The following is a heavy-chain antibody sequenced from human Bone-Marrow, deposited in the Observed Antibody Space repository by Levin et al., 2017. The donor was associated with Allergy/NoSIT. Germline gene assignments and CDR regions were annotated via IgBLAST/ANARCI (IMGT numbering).Heavy chain of an antibody. CDR3: AREIIRGASDFDY. J-gene: IGHJ4*02. CDR1: GFTFNSYW. V-gene: IGHV3-7*01. Sequence: SCAASGFTFNSYWMSWVRQAPGKGLEWVANIREDGRETNYVGSVKGRFTVSRDNAKNSLFLQMNSLRVEDTAVYYCAREIIRGASDFDYWGQGTLVTVSS. D-gene: IGHD1-26*01. CDR2: IREDGRET.